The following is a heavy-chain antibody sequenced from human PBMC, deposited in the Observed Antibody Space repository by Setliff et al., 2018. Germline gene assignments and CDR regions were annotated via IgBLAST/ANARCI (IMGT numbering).Heavy chain of an antibody. CDR2: IYYSGST. CDR1: GGSISSSIYY. V-gene: IGHV4-39*01. J-gene: IGHJ3*02. Sequence: TLSLTCSVSGGSISSSIYYWGWIRQPPGKGLEWIGSIYYSGSTYYSPSLKRRVTISVDTSKDQFSLKLSSVTAADTAVYYCATRTYYDSNGYYYAIAGPFDIWGQGTMVTVSS. CDR3: ATRTYYDSNGYYYAIAGPFDI. D-gene: IGHD3-22*01.